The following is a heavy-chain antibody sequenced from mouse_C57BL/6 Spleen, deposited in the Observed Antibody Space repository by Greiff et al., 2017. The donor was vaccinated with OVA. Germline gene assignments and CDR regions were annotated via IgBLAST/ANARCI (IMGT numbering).Heavy chain of an antibody. CDR3: ARLPYSNGAMDY. CDR2: ISSGGSYT. CDR1: GFTFSSYG. J-gene: IGHJ4*01. V-gene: IGHV5-6*01. D-gene: IGHD2-5*01. Sequence: EVQGVESGGDLVKPGGSLKLSCAASGFTFSSYGMSWVRQTPDKRLEWVATISSGGSYTYYPDSVKGRFTITRDNAKNTLYLQMSSLKSEDTAMYYCARLPYSNGAMDYWGQGTSVTVSS.